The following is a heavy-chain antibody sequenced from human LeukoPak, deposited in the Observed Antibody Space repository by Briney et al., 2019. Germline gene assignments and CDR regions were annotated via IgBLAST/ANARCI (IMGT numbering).Heavy chain of an antibody. CDR1: GYSFTSYW. J-gene: IGHJ4*02. Sequence: GESLKISCKGSGYSFTSYWIGWVRQMPGKGLEWMGIIYPSDLDICYSPSFHGQVTMSVDKSNSIAYLQWNRLKASDTGMYFCARGDPSGGNYHPLDYWGQGTLVTVPS. D-gene: IGHD5-24*01. V-gene: IGHV5-51*01. CDR3: ARGDPSGGNYHPLDY. CDR2: IYPSDLDI.